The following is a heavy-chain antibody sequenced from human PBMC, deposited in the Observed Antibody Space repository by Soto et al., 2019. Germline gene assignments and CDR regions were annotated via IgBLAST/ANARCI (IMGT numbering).Heavy chain of an antibody. CDR2: IIPIFGTA. V-gene: IGHV1-69*13. CDR3: ANRERYSSSWPRPPWGRDYYYYGMDV. Sequence: ASVRVSCKASGGTFSSYAISWVRQAPGQGLEWMGGIIPIFGTANYAQKFQGRVTITADESTSTACMELSSLRSEDTAVYYCANRERYSSSWPRPPWGRDYYYYGMDVWGQGTTVTVSS. CDR1: GGTFSSYA. J-gene: IGHJ6*02. D-gene: IGHD6-13*01.